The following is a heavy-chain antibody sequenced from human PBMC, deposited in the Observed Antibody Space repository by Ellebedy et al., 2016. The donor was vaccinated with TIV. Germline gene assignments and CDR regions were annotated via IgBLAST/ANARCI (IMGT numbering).Heavy chain of an antibody. CDR2: IYYSGST. J-gene: IGHJ3*02. D-gene: IGHD1-26*01. CDR3: ARVGADLSFDI. CDR1: GGSISSSAYF. Sequence: SETLSLXXTVSGGSISSSAYFWGWIRQPPGKGLEWIGSIYYSGSTYYNPSLKSRVTISVDTSKNQFSLKLSSVTAADTAVYYCARVGADLSFDIWGQGTMVTVSS. V-gene: IGHV4-39*07.